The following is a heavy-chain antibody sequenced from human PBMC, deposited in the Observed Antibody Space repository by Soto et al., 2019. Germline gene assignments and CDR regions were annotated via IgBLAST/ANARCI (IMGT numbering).Heavy chain of an antibody. CDR1: GFTFSSYS. CDR2: ISSSSSTI. CDR3: ARDQGRRDGYTILPRGYYHYGMDV. V-gene: IGHV3-48*01. J-gene: IGHJ6*02. Sequence: PGGSLRLSCAASGFTFSSYSMNWVRQAPGKGLEWVSYISSSSSTIYYADSVKGRFTISRDNSKNTLYLQMNSLRAEDTAVYYCARDQGRRDGYTILPRGYYHYGMDVWGQGTTVTVSS. D-gene: IGHD5-12*01.